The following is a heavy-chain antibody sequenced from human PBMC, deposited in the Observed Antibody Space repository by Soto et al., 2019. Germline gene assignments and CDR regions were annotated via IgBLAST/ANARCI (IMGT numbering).Heavy chain of an antibody. J-gene: IGHJ3*01. D-gene: IGHD6-25*01. CDR2: ISNNGSDK. CDR1: GFTFNNYG. Sequence: QVQLVESGGGVVEPGRSLRLSCAASGFTFNNYGMHWVRQAPGKGLEWVAVISNNGSDKNYADSVKGRLTISRDNSKNTVQLQMNDLRAEDTAVYYCGKDQSIAASHGSDWGQVTMVTVSS. V-gene: IGHV3-30*18. CDR3: GKDQSIAASHGSD.